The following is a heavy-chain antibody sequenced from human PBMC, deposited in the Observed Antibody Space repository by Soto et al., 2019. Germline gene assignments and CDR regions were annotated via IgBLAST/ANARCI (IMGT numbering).Heavy chain of an antibody. CDR2: IGGSGGRS. J-gene: IGHJ3*01. CDR3: AKDQFANYEPSFYTLDAFDV. D-gene: IGHD3-10*01. V-gene: IGHV3-23*01. Sequence: EVLLLESGGALVQPGGSLRLSCAASGFTFSSFVMSWVRQAPGRGLEWVAATIGGSGGRSYYADSVRGRFTISRDDSKNTLFLQMSSLRAEDTALYYCAKDQFANYEPSFYTLDAFDVWGQGTMVTVSA. CDR1: GFTFSSFV.